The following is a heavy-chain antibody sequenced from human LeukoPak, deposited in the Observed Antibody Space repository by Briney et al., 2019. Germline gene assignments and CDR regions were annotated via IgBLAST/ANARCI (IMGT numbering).Heavy chain of an antibody. CDR3: ARFSGWIRSYFGY. CDR2: IYYSGNT. D-gene: IGHD6-19*01. CDR1: GGSISTYY. V-gene: IGHV4-59*08. Sequence: SETLSLTCTVSGGSISTYYWSWIRQPPGKGLEWIGDIYYSGNTNYNPSLKSRVTISVDTSKNQFSLRLSSVTAADTAVYYCARFSGWIRSYFGYWGQGTLVPVSS. J-gene: IGHJ4*02.